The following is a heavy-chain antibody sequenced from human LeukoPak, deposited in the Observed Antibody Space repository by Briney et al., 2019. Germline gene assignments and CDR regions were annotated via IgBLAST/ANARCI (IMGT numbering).Heavy chain of an antibody. D-gene: IGHD3-10*01. CDR2: INHSGST. CDR3: AREKPMVRGAFDY. CDR1: GGSFSGYY. V-gene: IGHV4-34*01. J-gene: IGHJ4*02. Sequence: SETLSLTCAVYGGSFSGYYWSWIRQPPGKGLEWIGEINHSGSTNYNPSLKSRVTISVDTSKNQFSLKLSSVTAADTAVYYRAREKPMVRGAFDYWGQGTLVTVSS.